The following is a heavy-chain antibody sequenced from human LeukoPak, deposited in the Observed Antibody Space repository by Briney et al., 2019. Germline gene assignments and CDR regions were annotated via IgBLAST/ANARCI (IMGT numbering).Heavy chain of an antibody. D-gene: IGHD5-12*01. V-gene: IGHV4-38-2*01. J-gene: IGHJ4*02. Sequence: SETLSLTCAVSGYSISSGYYWGWIRQPPGKGLEWIGSIYHSGSTYYNPSRKSRVTMSVDTSKNQFSLKLSSVTAADTAVYYCARREWLRLVSYFDYWGQGTLVTVSS. CDR2: IYHSGST. CDR3: ARREWLRLVSYFDY. CDR1: GYSISSGYY.